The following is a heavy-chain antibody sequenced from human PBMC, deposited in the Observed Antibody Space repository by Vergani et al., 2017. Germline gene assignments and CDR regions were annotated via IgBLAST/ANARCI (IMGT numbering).Heavy chain of an antibody. CDR2: IYHSGGA. V-gene: IGHV4-39*01. CDR1: GGSITSSSYY. D-gene: IGHD3-9*01. CDR3: ARTKSFILRYFHWAL. J-gene: IGHJ4*02. Sequence: QLHLQESGPGLVKPSETLSLTCTVSGGSITSSSYYWGWIRQPPGKGLEWIGNIYHSGGAYYNPSLKGQVTISVDTSKSQFYLEVTSVTAADTAIYFCARTKSFILRYFHWALWGQGTLVTVSS.